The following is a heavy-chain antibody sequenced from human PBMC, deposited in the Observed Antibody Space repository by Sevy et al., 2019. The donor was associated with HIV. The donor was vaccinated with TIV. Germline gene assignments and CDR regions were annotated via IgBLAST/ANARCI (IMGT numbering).Heavy chain of an antibody. CDR3: ARDVEMATIKYYFDY. D-gene: IGHD5-12*01. CDR1: GFTFSSYA. Sequence: GGSLRLSCAASGFTFSSYAMHWVRQAPGKGLEWVAVISYDGSNKYYADSVKGRFTISRDNSKNTLYLQMNSLRAEDTAGYYCARDVEMATIKYYFDYWGQGTLVTVSS. CDR2: ISYDGSNK. V-gene: IGHV3-30-3*01. J-gene: IGHJ4*02.